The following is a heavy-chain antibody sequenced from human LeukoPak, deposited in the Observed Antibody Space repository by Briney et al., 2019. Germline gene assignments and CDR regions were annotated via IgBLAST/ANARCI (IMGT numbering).Heavy chain of an antibody. CDR2: INWNGGGT. Sequence: GGSLRLSCAASGFTFDDYGMSWVRQAPGKGLEWVSGINWNGGGTGYADSVKGRFTISRDNAKNSLYLQMNSLRAEDTALYYCAGATGGYCSGGSCYHLVYWGQGTLVTGSS. D-gene: IGHD2-15*01. V-gene: IGHV3-20*04. CDR1: GFTFDDYG. CDR3: AGATGGYCSGGSCYHLVY. J-gene: IGHJ4*02.